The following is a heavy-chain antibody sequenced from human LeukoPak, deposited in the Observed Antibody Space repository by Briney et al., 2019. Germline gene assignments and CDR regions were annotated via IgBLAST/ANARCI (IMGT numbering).Heavy chain of an antibody. V-gene: IGHV4-4*07. CDR2: IYTSGST. Sequence: PSETLSLTCTVSGXSIRTYYWSWIRQPAGKGLEWIGRIYTSGSTNYNPSLKSRVTLSVDTSKNQLSLKLSSVTAADTAVYYCARDRYYYDSSAYYYRFGPWGQGTLVTVSS. CDR1: GXSIRTYY. J-gene: IGHJ5*02. D-gene: IGHD3-22*01. CDR3: ARDRYYYDSSAYYYRFGP.